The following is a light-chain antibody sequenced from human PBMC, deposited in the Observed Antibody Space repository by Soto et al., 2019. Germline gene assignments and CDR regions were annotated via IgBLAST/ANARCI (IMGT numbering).Light chain of an antibody. V-gene: IGLV1-51*01. CDR3: GTWDNGLSAYV. CDR2: DNN. Sequence: QSVLTQPPSVSAAPGQKVTISCSGSSSNIGNNYVSWYQQLPGTAPKLLIYDNNKRPSGIPDRFSGFKSGTSATLGITGLQTGAEADYYCGTWDNGLSAYVFGTGTKVTVL. CDR1: SSNIGNNY. J-gene: IGLJ1*01.